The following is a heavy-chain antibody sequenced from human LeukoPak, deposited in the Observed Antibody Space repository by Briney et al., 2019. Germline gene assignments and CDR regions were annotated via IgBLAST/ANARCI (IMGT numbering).Heavy chain of an antibody. V-gene: IGHV4-59*01. CDR3: ARDRYYGSGSLIDY. J-gene: IGHJ4*02. D-gene: IGHD3-10*01. CDR1: GGSTSGYF. Sequence: SETLSLTCSVSGGSTSGYFWTWIRQPPGKGLEWIGYIYYSGSTNYNPSLKSRVTISVDTSKNQFSLKLSSVTAADTAVYYCARDRYYGSGSLIDYWGQGTLVTVSS. CDR2: IYYSGST.